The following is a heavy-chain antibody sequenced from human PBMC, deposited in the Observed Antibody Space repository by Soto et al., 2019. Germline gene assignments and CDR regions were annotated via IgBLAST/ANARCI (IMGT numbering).Heavy chain of an antibody. CDR3: AKDLRLGPVTLIGNDYGDYPAFDI. V-gene: IGHV3-23*01. CDR2: ISGSGGST. D-gene: IGHD4-17*01. CDR1: GFTFSSYA. J-gene: IGHJ3*02. Sequence: GGSLRLSCAASGFTFSSYAMSWVRQAPGKGLEWVSAISGSGGSTYYADSVKGRFTISRDNSKNTLYLQMNSLRAEDTAVYYCAKDLRLGPVTLIGNDYGDYPAFDIWGQGTMVTVSS.